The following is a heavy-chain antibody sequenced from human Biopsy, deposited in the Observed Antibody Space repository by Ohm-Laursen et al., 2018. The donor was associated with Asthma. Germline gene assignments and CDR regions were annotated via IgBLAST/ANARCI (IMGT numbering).Heavy chain of an antibody. Sequence: SLRLSCSAPGFTFSSSAMSWVRQAPGKGLERVSAITGSGGTTYYADSVRGRFTISRDNAKNSLFLQMNSLRAEDTAVYYCARKVAFDVWGQGTLVIVSS. V-gene: IGHV3-23*01. J-gene: IGHJ3*01. CDR2: ITGSGGTT. CDR1: GFTFSSSA. CDR3: ARKVAFDV.